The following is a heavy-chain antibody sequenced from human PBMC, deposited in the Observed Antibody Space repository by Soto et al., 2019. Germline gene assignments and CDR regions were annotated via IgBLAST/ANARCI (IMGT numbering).Heavy chain of an antibody. D-gene: IGHD3-3*01. V-gene: IGHV4-39*07. CDR3: ARDSGGDRKNYDFWSGYWQNYYYYMDV. CDR1: GGSISSSSYY. J-gene: IGHJ6*03. Sequence: SETLSLTCTVSGGSISSSSYYWGWIRQPPGKGLEWIGSIYYSGSTYYNPSLKSRVTISVDTSKNQFSLKLSSVTAADTAVYYCARDSGGDRKNYDFWSGYWQNYYYYMDVWGKGTTVTVSS. CDR2: IYYSGST.